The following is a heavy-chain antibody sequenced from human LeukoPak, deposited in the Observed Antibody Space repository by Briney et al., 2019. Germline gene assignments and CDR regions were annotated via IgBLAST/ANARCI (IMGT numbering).Heavy chain of an antibody. V-gene: IGHV3-53*01. Sequence: GGSLRLSCAASGFTVSSNYMSWVRQAPGKGLEWVSVIYSGGSTYYADSVKGRFTISRDNSKNTLYLQMNSLRAEDTAVYYCARDNPDYGDYSCSFDYWGQGTLVTVSS. J-gene: IGHJ4*02. D-gene: IGHD4-17*01. CDR3: ARDNPDYGDYSCSFDY. CDR2: IYSGGST. CDR1: GFTVSSNY.